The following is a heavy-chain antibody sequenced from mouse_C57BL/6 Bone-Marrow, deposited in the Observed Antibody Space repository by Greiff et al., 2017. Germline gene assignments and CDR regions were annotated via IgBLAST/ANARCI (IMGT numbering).Heavy chain of an antibody. Sequence: QVQLQQPGAELVKPGASVKMSCKASGYTFTSYWITWVKQRPGQGLEWIGDIYPTSGRTNYNEKFKSKAILTVDTASNTAYMQLRSLTSEDSAVLYCAGSEPLRRSCDYWGQCTTLTVSS. CDR2: IYPTSGRT. CDR3: AGSEPLRRSCDY. V-gene: IGHV1-55*01. J-gene: IGHJ2*01. CDR1: GYTFTSYW. D-gene: IGHD6-1*01.